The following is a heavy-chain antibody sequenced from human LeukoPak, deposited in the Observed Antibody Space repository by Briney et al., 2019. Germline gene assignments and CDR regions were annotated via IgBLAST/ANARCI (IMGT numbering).Heavy chain of an antibody. Sequence: ASVKVSCKASGYTFTAYYIHWVRQAPGQGLEWMGWINPNSGGTNYAQRFQGRVTMTRDTSISTAYMELSRLRSDDTAVYYCARAGSGWSQNFDYWGQGTLVTVSS. J-gene: IGHJ4*02. CDR1: GYTFTAYY. CDR3: ARAGSGWSQNFDY. D-gene: IGHD6-19*01. CDR2: INPNSGGT. V-gene: IGHV1-2*02.